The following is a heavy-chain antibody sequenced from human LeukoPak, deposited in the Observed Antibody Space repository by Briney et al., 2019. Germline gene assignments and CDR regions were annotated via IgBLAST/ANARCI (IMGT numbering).Heavy chain of an antibody. CDR1: GYTLTELS. CDR3: ATDRPRYNWNDADDAFDI. D-gene: IGHD1-20*01. Sequence: GASVKVSCKVSGYTLTELSMHWVRQAPGKGLEWMGGFDPEDGETIYAQKFQGRVTMTEDTSTDTAYMELSSLRSEDTAVYYCATDRPRYNWNDADDAFDIWGQGTMVTVSS. J-gene: IGHJ3*02. V-gene: IGHV1-24*01. CDR2: FDPEDGET.